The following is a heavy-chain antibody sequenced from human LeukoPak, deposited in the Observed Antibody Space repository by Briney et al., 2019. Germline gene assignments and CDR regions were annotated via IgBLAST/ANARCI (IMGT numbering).Heavy chain of an antibody. CDR1: GGTFSSYA. CDR2: ISGYNGNT. CDR3: ARAGPYYPDI. J-gene: IGHJ3*02. Sequence: ASVKVSCKASGGTFSSYAISWVRQAPGQGLDWMGWISGYNGNTNYAQKFQGRVTMTTDTSTSTAYMELRSLISDDTAVYYCARAGPYYPDIWGQGTMVTVSS. V-gene: IGHV1-18*01. D-gene: IGHD3-10*01.